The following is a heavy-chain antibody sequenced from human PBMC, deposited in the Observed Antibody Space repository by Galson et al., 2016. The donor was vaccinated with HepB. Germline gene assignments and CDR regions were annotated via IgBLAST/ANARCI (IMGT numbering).Heavy chain of an antibody. CDR1: GFSFSSYG. V-gene: IGHV3-33*01. Sequence: SLRLSCAASGFSFSSYGMHWVRQAPGKGLEWVAVMSYDGTNKYYGDSVKGRFIISRDNSKNTLYLQKNSLRAEDTALYYCARDEQELGHPGLHFEYWGQGTLVTVSS. CDR2: MSYDGTNK. CDR3: ARDEQELGHPGLHFEY. J-gene: IGHJ4*02. D-gene: IGHD1-7*01.